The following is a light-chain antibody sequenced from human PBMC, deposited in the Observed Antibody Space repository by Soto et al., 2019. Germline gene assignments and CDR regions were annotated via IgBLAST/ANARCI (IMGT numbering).Light chain of an antibody. CDR1: QSISTN. Sequence: DIQMTQSPSSLSASVGDRVTITCRASQSISTNLNWFQQKPGKAPKLLIYAASSLQSGVPARFSGSGSGTEFTLTINSLQSEDSAVYYCQQHNQWPITFGQGTRLEIK. CDR3: QQHNQWPIT. J-gene: IGKJ5*01. V-gene: IGKV1-39*01. CDR2: AAS.